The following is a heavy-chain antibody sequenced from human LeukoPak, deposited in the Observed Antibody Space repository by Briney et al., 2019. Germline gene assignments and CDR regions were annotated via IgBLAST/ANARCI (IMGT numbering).Heavy chain of an antibody. V-gene: IGHV3-23*01. CDR3: ARMGYCSGGSCYSGPPDAFDI. CDR1: GFTFSNYA. D-gene: IGHD2-15*01. Sequence: GGSLRLSCAVSGFTFSNYAMSWVRQAPGKGLEWVSTISARGGSTHYADSVKGRFTISRDNAKNSLYLQMNSLRAEDTAVYYCARMGYCSGGSCYSGPPDAFDIWGQGTMVTVSS. J-gene: IGHJ3*02. CDR2: ISARGGST.